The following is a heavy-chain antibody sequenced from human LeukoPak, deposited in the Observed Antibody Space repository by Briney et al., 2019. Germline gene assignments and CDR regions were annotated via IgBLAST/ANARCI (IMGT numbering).Heavy chain of an antibody. CDR3: ARMGITIFGVVITRYYGMDV. V-gene: IGHV1-69*13. CDR2: IIPIFGTA. Sequence: GASVKVSCKASGYTFTSYGISWVRQAPGQGLEWMGGIIPIFGTANYAQKFQGRVTITADESTSTAYMELSSLRSEDTAVYYCARMGITIFGVVITRYYGMDVWGQGTTVTVSS. D-gene: IGHD3-3*01. J-gene: IGHJ6*02. CDR1: GYTFTSYG.